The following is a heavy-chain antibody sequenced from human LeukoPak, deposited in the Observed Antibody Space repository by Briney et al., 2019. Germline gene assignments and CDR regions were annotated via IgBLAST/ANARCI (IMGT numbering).Heavy chain of an antibody. CDR2: ISAYNGNT. CDR3: AKGSGIAVAASTFDI. Sequence: ASAKVSCKASGYPFTSYGISWVRQAPGQGLEWMGWISAYNGNTNYAQRLQGRVTMTTDTSTSTAYMDLRSLRSDDTAVYYCAKGSGIAVAASTFDIWGQGTLVTVSS. V-gene: IGHV1-18*01. J-gene: IGHJ3*02. CDR1: GYPFTSYG. D-gene: IGHD6-19*01.